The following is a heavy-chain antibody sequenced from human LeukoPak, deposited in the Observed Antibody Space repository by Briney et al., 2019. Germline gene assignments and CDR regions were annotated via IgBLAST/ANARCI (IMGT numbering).Heavy chain of an antibody. CDR2: IKQDGSEK. Sequence: GGSLRLSCAASGFTFSNYWMTWVRQAPGKGLEWVATIKQDGSEKYYVDSVKGRFTFSGDNAKNSLYLQMDSLRAEDTAVYYCASPEWLPDSIDIWGQGTMVTVSS. CDR1: GFTFSNYW. CDR3: ASPEWLPDSIDI. D-gene: IGHD5-18*01. J-gene: IGHJ3*02. V-gene: IGHV3-7*01.